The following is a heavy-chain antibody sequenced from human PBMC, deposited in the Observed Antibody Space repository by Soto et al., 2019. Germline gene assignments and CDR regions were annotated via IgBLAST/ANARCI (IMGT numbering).Heavy chain of an antibody. J-gene: IGHJ6*02. CDR3: ARSEGSSTSLDIDYYYYYGMDV. V-gene: IGHV1-69*01. CDR2: IIPISGTA. CDR1: GGTFSSFA. D-gene: IGHD2-2*01. Sequence: QVQLVQSGAEVKKPGSSVKVSCKASGGTFSSFAISWVRQAPGQGLEWMGGIIPISGTAKYAQKFQGRVTITADESTSTAYMELSSLRSEDTAVYYCARSEGSSTSLDIDYYYYYGMDVWGQGTTVNVPS.